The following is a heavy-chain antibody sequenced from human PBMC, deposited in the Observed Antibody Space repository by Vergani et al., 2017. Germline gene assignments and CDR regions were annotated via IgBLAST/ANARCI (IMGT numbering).Heavy chain of an antibody. J-gene: IGHJ2*01. D-gene: IGHD6-13*01. V-gene: IGHV1-46*01. CDR2: INPSSGST. CDR3: ARDLRGIAAQPLGYFDL. CDR1: GYTFTSYY. Sequence: QVQLVQSGAEVKKPGASVKVSCKASGYTFTSYYMHWVRQAPGQGLEWMGIINPSSGSTSYAQKFQGRVTMTRDTSTSTVYMELSSLRSEDTAVYYCARDLRGIAAQPLGYFDLWGRGTLVTVSS.